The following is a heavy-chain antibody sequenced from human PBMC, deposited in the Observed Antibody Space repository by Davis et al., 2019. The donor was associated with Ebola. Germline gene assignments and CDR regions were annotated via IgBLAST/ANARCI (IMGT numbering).Heavy chain of an antibody. J-gene: IGHJ4*02. CDR3: ARDFRSGSYYFDY. D-gene: IGHD1-26*01. Sequence: GESLKSSRAASGFTFSDYYMGWIRQAPGKGLEWVAVIWYDGSNKYYADSVKGRFTISRDNSKNTLYLQMNSLRAEDTAVYYCARDFRSGSYYFDYWGQGTLVTVSS. V-gene: IGHV3-33*08. CDR1: GFTFSDYY. CDR2: IWYDGSNK.